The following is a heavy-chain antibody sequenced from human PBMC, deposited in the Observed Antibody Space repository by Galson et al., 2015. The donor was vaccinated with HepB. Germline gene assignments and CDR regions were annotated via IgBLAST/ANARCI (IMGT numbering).Heavy chain of an antibody. CDR3: ARGQLWLQVY. Sequence: SLRLSCAASGFTFSSYSMNWVRQAPGKGLEWVSYISSSSSTIYYADSVKGRFTLSRDNAKNSLYLQMNSLRAEDTAVYYCARGQLWLQVYWGQGTLVTVSS. D-gene: IGHD5-18*01. CDR2: ISSSSSTI. CDR1: GFTFSSYS. J-gene: IGHJ4*02. V-gene: IGHV3-48*01.